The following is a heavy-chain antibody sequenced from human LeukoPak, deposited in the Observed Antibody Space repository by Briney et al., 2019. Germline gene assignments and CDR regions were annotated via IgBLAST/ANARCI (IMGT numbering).Heavy chain of an antibody. CDR2: IIPIFGTA. Sequence: SVKVSCKASGGTFSSYAISWVRQAPGQGLEWMGGIIPIFGTANYAQKFQGRVTITTDESTSTAYMELSSPRSEDTAVYYCARGGDCSSTSCYIPSGNYWGQGTLVTVSS. CDR1: GGTFSSYA. V-gene: IGHV1-69*05. J-gene: IGHJ4*02. CDR3: ARGGDCSSTSCYIPSGNY. D-gene: IGHD2-2*02.